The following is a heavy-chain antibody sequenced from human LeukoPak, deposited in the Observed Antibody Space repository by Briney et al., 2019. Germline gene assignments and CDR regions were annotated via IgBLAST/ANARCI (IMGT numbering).Heavy chain of an antibody. CDR3: ARALRTGQGDYVPVL. D-gene: IGHD4-17*01. CDR2: IYPGDSET. J-gene: IGHJ4*02. CDR1: GYKFTNYW. Sequence: GESLKISCKASGYKFTNYWIGWVRPMPGKGLEWMTIIYPGDSETRYSPSFQGQVTISADKSIGTMYLQWSSLKASDTAICYCARALRTGQGDYVPVLWGQGTLVIVSS. V-gene: IGHV5-51*01.